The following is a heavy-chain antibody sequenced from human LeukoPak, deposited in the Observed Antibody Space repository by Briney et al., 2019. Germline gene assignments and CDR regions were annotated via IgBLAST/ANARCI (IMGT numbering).Heavy chain of an antibody. CDR2: ISGSGGST. CDR3: AKDWNSRDFDY. J-gene: IGHJ4*02. D-gene: IGHD1-7*01. Sequence: GGTLRLSYAASGFTFSSYGMSWVRQAPGKGLEWVSAISGSGGSTYYADSVKGRFTISRDNSKNTLYLQMNSLRAEDTAVYYCAKDWNSRDFDYWGQGTLVTVSS. CDR1: GFTFSSYG. V-gene: IGHV3-23*01.